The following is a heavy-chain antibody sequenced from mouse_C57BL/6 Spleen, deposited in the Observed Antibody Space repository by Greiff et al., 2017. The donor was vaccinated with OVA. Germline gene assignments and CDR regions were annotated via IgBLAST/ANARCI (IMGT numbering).Heavy chain of an antibody. Sequence: QVQLKQPGAELVRPGTSVKLSCKASGYTFTSYWMHWVKQRPGQGLEWIGVIDPSDSYTNYNQKFKGKATLTVDTSSSTAYMQLSSLTSEDSAVYYCARRGLLPLLDYYAMDYWGQGTSVTVSS. CDR1: GYTFTSYW. CDR3: ARRGLLPLLDYYAMDY. J-gene: IGHJ4*01. D-gene: IGHD2-3*01. V-gene: IGHV1-59*01. CDR2: IDPSDSYT.